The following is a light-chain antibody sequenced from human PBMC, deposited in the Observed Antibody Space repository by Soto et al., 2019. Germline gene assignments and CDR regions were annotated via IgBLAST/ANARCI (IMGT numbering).Light chain of an antibody. Sequence: DIQMTQSPSSLSASVGDRVTITCQASQDISNYLSWYQQKPGKAPKLLIYDASTLETGVPSRFSGSGSGTDFTLTISSLQPEDIATYYCQQYDRLPITFGQGTRLETK. J-gene: IGKJ5*01. V-gene: IGKV1-33*01. CDR2: DAS. CDR1: QDISNY. CDR3: QQYDRLPIT.